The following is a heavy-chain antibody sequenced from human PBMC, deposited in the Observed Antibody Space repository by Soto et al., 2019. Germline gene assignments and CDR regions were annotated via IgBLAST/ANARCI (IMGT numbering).Heavy chain of an antibody. Sequence: QVQLVESGGDVVQPGRSLRLSCAASGFSLSDRVMHWVRQAPGKGLDWVALISHDGTNKVYTDSVKGRFTISRDISKNTVFLQMDSLKPEDTAVYFCAREDESSGHAGTFHHWGQGTLATVSS. V-gene: IGHV3-30*03. CDR2: ISHDGTNK. CDR3: AREDESSGHAGTFHH. CDR1: GFSLSDRV. J-gene: IGHJ1*01. D-gene: IGHD3-22*01.